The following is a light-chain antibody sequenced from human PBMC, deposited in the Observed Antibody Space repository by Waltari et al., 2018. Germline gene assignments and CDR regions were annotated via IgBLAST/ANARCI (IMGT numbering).Light chain of an antibody. J-gene: IGLJ3*02. CDR1: SSNLGAGYD. CDR2: GNN. Sequence: QSVLTQTPSVSGAPGQSVTISCTGSSSNLGAGYDVPWYQQLPGTAPKLLIYGNNNRPSGVPGRFSVSRSDTSASLAITGLQTEDEADYYCQSYDNSLSGSRVFGGGTRVTVL. V-gene: IGLV1-40*01. CDR3: QSYDNSLSGSRV.